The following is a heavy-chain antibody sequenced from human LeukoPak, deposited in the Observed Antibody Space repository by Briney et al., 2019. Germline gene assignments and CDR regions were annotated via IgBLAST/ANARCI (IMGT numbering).Heavy chain of an antibody. CDR2: IYYSGST. D-gene: IGHD3-10*01. Sequence: SETLSLTCTVSGGSISSSSYYWGWIRQPPGKGLEWIGSIYYSGSTYYNPSLKGRVTISVDTSKNQFSLKLSSVTAADTAVYYCARGTYYYGSGSALALDYMDVWGKGTTVTISS. V-gene: IGHV4-39*07. CDR1: GGSISSSSYY. CDR3: ARGTYYYGSGSALALDYMDV. J-gene: IGHJ6*03.